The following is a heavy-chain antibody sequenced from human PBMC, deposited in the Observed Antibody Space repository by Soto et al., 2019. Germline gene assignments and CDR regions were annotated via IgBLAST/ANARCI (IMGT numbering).Heavy chain of an antibody. V-gene: IGHV3-7*03. CDR1: GFTFSVQW. CDR3: TTEEWYYFPS. J-gene: IGHJ4*02. CDR2: INQDVSER. D-gene: IGHD3-3*01. Sequence: PWGSLRLSCAASGFTFSVQWMSWCRQAPGKGLEWVATINQDVSERYYVDSVKGRFSISRDNAKNSLYLQMNSLRAEDTAVYYCTTEEWYYFPSWGQGTLVTVSS.